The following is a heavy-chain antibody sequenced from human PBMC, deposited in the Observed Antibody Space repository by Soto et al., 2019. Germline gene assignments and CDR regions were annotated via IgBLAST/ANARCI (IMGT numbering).Heavy chain of an antibody. J-gene: IGHJ6*03. CDR1: GFTFSSYA. D-gene: IGHD6-13*01. CDR2: ISGSGAST. Sequence: EVQLLESGGGLVQPGGSLRVSCAASGFTFSSYAMSWVRQAPGKRLEWVSAISGSGASTNYADSVKGRFTISRDNSKNTLYLQMNSLRADDTAVYYCARRTLKGAAGTYYYMDVWGKGTTVTVSS. V-gene: IGHV3-23*01. CDR3: ARRTLKGAAGTYYYMDV.